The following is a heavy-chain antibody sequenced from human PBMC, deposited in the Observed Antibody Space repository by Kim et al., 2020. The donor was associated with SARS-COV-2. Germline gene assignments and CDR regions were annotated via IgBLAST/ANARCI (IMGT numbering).Heavy chain of an antibody. V-gene: IGHV3-21*01. CDR1: GFTFSSYS. CDR2: ISSSSSYI. J-gene: IGHJ4*02. D-gene: IGHD1-1*01. CDR3: ARETTTGTTGGYFDY. Sequence: GGSLRLSCAASGFTFSSYSMNWVRQAPGKGLEWVSSISSSSSYIYYADSVKGRFTISRDNAKNSLYLQMNSLRAEDTAVYYCARETTTGTTGGYFDYWGQGTLVTVSS.